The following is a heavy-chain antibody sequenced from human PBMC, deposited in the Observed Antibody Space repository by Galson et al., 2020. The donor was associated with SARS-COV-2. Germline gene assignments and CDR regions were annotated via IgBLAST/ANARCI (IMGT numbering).Heavy chain of an antibody. D-gene: IGHD1-1*01. J-gene: IGHJ3*02. CDR2: MYSGGST. V-gene: IGHV3-53*01. Sequence: GESLKISCAGSGFTVSSNYIHWVRQAPGKGLEWVSVMYSGGSTWYADSVEGRLTISRDNSKNTLYLQMNSLRAEDTAVYFCARGLKLAPLTFDIGGQGTMVTVSS. CDR3: ARGLKLAPLTFDI. CDR1: GFTVSSNY.